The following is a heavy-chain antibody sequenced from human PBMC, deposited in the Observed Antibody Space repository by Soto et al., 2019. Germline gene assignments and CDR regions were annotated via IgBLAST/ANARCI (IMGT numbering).Heavy chain of an antibody. V-gene: IGHV3-11*01. CDR3: ARGLHVVVVPAAIGVGMDV. D-gene: IGHD2-2*02. Sequence: GGSVRLSCAASGFTFSDYYMSWIRQAPGKGLEWVSYISSSGSTIYYADSVKGRFTISRDNAKNSLYLQMNSLRAEDTAVYYCARGLHVVVVPAAIGVGMDVWGQGTTVTVSS. J-gene: IGHJ6*02. CDR1: GFTFSDYY. CDR2: ISSSGSTI.